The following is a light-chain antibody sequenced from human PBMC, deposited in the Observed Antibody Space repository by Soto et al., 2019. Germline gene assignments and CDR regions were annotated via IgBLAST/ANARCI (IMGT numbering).Light chain of an antibody. CDR3: QRRGKWAWT. CDR2: DVS. CDR1: QSVSTY. V-gene: IGKV3-11*01. J-gene: IGKJ1*01. Sequence: EIVLTQSPATLSLSPGERATLSCRASQSVSTYLAWYQQKPGQAPTLLIYDVSKRATGIPARFSGSGSGAVFTLTIGRLAAEVFAVYCWQRRGKWAWTFGQGTKVEIK.